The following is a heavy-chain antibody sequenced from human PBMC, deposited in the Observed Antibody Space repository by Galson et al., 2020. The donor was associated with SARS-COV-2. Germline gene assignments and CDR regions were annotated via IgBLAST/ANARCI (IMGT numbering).Heavy chain of an antibody. CDR2: ISGSGYVT. J-gene: IGHJ6*02. D-gene: IGHD6-19*01. Sequence: GESLKISCAASPFNFSTYAMTWVRQAPGKGLEWVSAISGSGYVTYYADSVKGRFTISRDNSKNTLYLEMHSLRAEDTAIFYCARMGARVAGVSFYYGLDFWGQGTTVTVSS. CDR3: ARMGARVAGVSFYYGLDF. V-gene: IGHV3-23*01. CDR1: PFNFSTYA.